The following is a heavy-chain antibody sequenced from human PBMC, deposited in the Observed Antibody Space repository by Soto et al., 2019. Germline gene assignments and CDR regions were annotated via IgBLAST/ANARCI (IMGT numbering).Heavy chain of an antibody. J-gene: IGHJ6*02. Sequence: GASVKVSCKASGGTFSSYGISWVRQAPGQGLEWMGGIIPIFGTANYAQKFQGRVTITADESTSTAYMELSSLRSEDTAVYYCARRADGVYYYYYGMDVWGQGTTVTVSS. CDR1: GGTFSSYG. V-gene: IGHV1-69*13. CDR2: IIPIFGTA. D-gene: IGHD2-8*01. CDR3: ARRADGVYYYYYGMDV.